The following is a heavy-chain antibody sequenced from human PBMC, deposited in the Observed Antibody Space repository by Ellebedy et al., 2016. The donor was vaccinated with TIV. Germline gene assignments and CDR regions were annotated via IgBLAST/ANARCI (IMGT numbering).Heavy chain of an antibody. CDR1: GYTLTELS. J-gene: IGHJ4*02. CDR2: FDPEDGET. V-gene: IGHV1-24*01. D-gene: IGHD3-9*01. Sequence: ASVKVSCKVSGYTLTELSMHWVRQAPGKGLEWMGGFDPEDGETIYAQKFQGRVTMTEDTSTDTAYMELSSLRSEDTAVYYCATRGAISRYFDWLFYWGQGTLVTVSS. CDR3: ATRGAISRYFDWLFY.